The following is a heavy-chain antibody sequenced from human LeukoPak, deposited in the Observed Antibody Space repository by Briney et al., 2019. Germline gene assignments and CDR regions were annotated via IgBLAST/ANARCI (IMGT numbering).Heavy chain of an antibody. CDR3: AKVDAAGTYYFDY. D-gene: IGHD6-13*01. J-gene: IGHJ4*02. V-gene: IGHV3-23*01. CDR2: ISGSGGST. Sequence: PGGSLRLSCAAPGFTFSSYAMSWVRQAPGKGLEWVSAISGSGGSTYYADSVKGRFTISRDNSKNTLYLQMNSLRAEDTAVYYCAKVDAAGTYYFDYWGQGTLVTVSS. CDR1: GFTFSSYA.